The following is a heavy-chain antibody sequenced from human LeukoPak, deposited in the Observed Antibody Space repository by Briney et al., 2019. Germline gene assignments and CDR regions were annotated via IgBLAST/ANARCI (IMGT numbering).Heavy chain of an antibody. J-gene: IGHJ6*03. CDR3: ARGPLTQYYYMDV. CDR2: INPNSGGT. Sequence: GASVKVSCKASGYTFTGYYMHWLRQAPGQGLEWMGWINPNSGGTNYAQKFQGRVTMTRDTSISTAYMELSRLSSDDTAVYYCARGPLTQYYYMDVRGKGTTVTVSS. CDR1: GYTFTGYY. V-gene: IGHV1-2*02.